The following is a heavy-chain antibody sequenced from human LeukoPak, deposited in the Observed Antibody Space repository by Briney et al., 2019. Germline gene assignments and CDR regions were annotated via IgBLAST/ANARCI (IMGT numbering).Heavy chain of an antibody. CDR1: GYSISSGYY. V-gene: IGHV4-38-2*01. CDR2: IYYSGST. J-gene: IGHJ4*02. Sequence: SETLSLICAVSGYSISSGYYWGWIRQPPGKGLEWIGSIYYSGSTYYNPSLKSRVTISVDTSKNQFSLKLSSVTAADTAVYYCARVATTTNPPQRPFDYWGQGTLVTVSS. D-gene: IGHD5-12*01. CDR3: ARVATTTNPPQRPFDY.